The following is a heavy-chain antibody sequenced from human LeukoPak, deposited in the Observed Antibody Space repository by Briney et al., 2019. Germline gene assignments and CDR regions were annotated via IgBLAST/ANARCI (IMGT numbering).Heavy chain of an antibody. CDR1: GFTFSSYA. CDR2: ISYDGSNK. Sequence: PGGSLGLSCAASGFTFSSYAMHWVRQAPGKGLEWVAVISYDGSNKYYADSVKGRFTISRDNSKNTLYLQMNSLRAEDTAVYYCARGYSSRSLTPIDYWGQGTLVTVSS. D-gene: IGHD6-13*01. V-gene: IGHV3-30*04. CDR3: ARGYSSRSLTPIDY. J-gene: IGHJ4*02.